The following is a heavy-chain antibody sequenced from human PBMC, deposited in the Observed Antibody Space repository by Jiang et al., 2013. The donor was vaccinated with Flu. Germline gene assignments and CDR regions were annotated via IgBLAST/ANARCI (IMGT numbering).Heavy chain of an antibody. V-gene: IGHV3-30*18. Sequence: VESGGGVVQPGRSLRLSCAASGFTFSSYGMHWVRQAPGKGLEWVAVISYDGSNKYYADSVKGRFAISRDNSKNTLYLQMNSLRAEDTAVYYCAKDLVVVAASGMDVWGQGTTVTVSS. D-gene: IGHD2-15*01. J-gene: IGHJ6*02. CDR3: AKDLVVVAASGMDV. CDR1: GFTFSSYG. CDR2: ISYDGSNK.